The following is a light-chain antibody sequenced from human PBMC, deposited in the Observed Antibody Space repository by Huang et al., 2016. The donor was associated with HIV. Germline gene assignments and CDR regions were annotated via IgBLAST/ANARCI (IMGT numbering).Light chain of an antibody. CDR2: GAS. Sequence: EIVMTQSPVTLSVSPGERAALSCRASQDISTNLAWYQQKPGQAPRLLFYGASSRATSIPARFSGSGFETEFTLTISSLQSEEFAVYYCQQYNKWPYTFGQGTKLEIK. CDR1: QDISTN. J-gene: IGKJ2*01. CDR3: QQYNKWPYT. V-gene: IGKV3-15*01.